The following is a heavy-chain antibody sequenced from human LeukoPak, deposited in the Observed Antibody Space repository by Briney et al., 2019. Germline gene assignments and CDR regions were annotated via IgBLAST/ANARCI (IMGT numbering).Heavy chain of an antibody. J-gene: IGHJ4*02. CDR1: GYTFIGYY. CDR3: ARVRYCSSTSCCQGYFDY. D-gene: IGHD2-2*01. V-gene: IGHV1-2*02. Sequence: ASVKVSCKASGYTFIGYYMHWVLQAPGQGLEWMGWINPNSGGTNYAQKFQGRVTMTRDTSISTAYMELSRLRSDDTAVYYCARVRYCSSTSCCQGYFDYWGQGTLVTVSS. CDR2: INPNSGGT.